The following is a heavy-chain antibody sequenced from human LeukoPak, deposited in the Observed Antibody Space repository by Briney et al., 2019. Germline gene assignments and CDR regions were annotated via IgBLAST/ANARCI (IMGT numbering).Heavy chain of an antibody. CDR3: ARDAGHQLSRRNYYAMDV. CDR2: MYYRGST. D-gene: IGHD1-1*01. Sequence: SETLSLTCTVSGGSINSSSYYWGWVRQPPGKGLEWIGSMYYRGSTYYNPSLKSRVTISVDTSKNQFSLKLSSVTATDTAVYYCARDAGHQLSRRNYYAMDVWGQGTTVTVSS. CDR1: GGSINSSSYY. J-gene: IGHJ6*02. V-gene: IGHV4-39*07.